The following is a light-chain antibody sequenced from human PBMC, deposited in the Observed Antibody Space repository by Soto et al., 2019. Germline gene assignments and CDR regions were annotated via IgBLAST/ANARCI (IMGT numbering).Light chain of an antibody. CDR1: QSISRT. V-gene: IGKV3D-15*01. CDR2: DAS. J-gene: IGKJ5*01. CDR3: RHYHGWPIT. Sequence: EIVLTQSPYTLSLSPGDRATLSCRASQSISRTLAWYQQKSGQPPRLLIYDASTRATGFPARFSGSGSGTEFTLTISSLQSEDFAVYYCRHYHGWPITFGQGTRLEIK.